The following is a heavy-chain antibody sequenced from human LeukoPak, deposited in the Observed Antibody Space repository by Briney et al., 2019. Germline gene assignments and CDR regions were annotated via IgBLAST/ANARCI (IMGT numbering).Heavy chain of an antibody. D-gene: IGHD6-13*01. CDR3: ARDLIGYSSSWYGIDP. CDR1: GYTFTGYY. J-gene: IGHJ5*02. CDR2: INPNSGGT. V-gene: IGHV1-2*02. Sequence: ASVKVSCKASGYTFTGYYMHWVRQAPGQGLEWMGWINPNSGGTNYAQKFQGRVTITRDTSISTAYMELSRLRSDDTAVYYCARDLIGYSSSWYGIDPWGQGTLVTVSS.